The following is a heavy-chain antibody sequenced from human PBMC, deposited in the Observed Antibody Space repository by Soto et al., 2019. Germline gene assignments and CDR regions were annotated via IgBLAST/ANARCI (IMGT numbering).Heavy chain of an antibody. Sequence: QVQLMQSGAEVRKPGASVRLSCETSGYNFNQYYIHWVRQAPGQGLEWMGIINLRGGTTEYAHKLRGRVTVTGDTSTKTAYMELRSLRSEDTAMYFCARGPEDSDVPRWDYWGQVTLVTVSS. CDR3: ARGPEDSDVPRWDY. CDR2: INLRGGTT. V-gene: IGHV1-46*02. D-gene: IGHD1-26*01. CDR1: GYNFNQYY. J-gene: IGHJ4*02.